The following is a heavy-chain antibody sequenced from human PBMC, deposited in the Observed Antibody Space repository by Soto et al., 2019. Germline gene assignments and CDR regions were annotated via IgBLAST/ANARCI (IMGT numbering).Heavy chain of an antibody. CDR1: GFTFSNYW. J-gene: IGHJ6*03. CDR3: ARGDCVGGPCYSLAGSFYYYMDV. CDR2: INSDGSVS. Sequence: EVQLVESGGGLVQPGGSLRLSCAASGFTFSNYWMYWVRQAPGKGLVWVSRINSDGSVSSYADSVKGRLTISRDNVKNTLYLKMNRLRAEDTAVYYCARGDCVGGPCYSLAGSFYYYMDVWGKGTTVTVS. V-gene: IGHV3-74*01. D-gene: IGHD2-15*01.